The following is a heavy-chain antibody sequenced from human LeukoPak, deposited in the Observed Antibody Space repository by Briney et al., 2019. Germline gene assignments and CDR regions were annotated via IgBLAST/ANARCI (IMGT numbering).Heavy chain of an antibody. V-gene: IGHV1-69*02. Sequence: SVKVSXKASGGTFSSYTISWVRQAPGQGLEWIGRIIPILGIANYAQKFQGRVTITADKSTSTAYMELSSLRSEDTAVYYCARSPSGSYYNFDYWGQGTLVTVSS. CDR3: ARSPSGSYYNFDY. D-gene: IGHD1-26*01. CDR2: IIPILGIA. CDR1: GGTFSSYT. J-gene: IGHJ4*02.